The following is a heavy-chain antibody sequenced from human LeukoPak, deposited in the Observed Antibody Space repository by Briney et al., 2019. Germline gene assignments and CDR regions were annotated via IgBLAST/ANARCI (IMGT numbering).Heavy chain of an antibody. J-gene: IGHJ4*02. V-gene: IGHV4-59*01. CDR2: IYYSGST. CDR1: RGSITNYY. D-gene: IGHD3-22*01. Sequence: SETVSLTCTVSRGSITNYYWSWIRQPPGKGLEWIGYIYYSGSTNYNPSLKSRVTISVDTSKNQFSLKLSSVTAADTAVYYCAREDSSGYYDYWGQGTLVTVSS. CDR3: AREDSSGYYDY.